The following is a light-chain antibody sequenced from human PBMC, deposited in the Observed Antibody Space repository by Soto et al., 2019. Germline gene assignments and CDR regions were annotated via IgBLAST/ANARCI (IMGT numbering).Light chain of an antibody. CDR2: DVS. CDR3: SSYTGRSTHG. Sequence: QSALTQPASVSGSPGQSITISCTGTSSDVGGYNFVSWYQQHPGKAPKLIIYDVSNRTSGVSYRFSGSKSGNTASLTISGLQAEDEADYYCSSYTGRSTHGFGPGTKLTVL. V-gene: IGLV2-14*01. CDR1: SSDVGGYNF. J-gene: IGLJ1*01.